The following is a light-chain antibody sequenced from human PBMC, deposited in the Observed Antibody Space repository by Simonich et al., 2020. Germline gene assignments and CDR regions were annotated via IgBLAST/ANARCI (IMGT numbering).Light chain of an antibody. V-gene: IGLV3-10*01. J-gene: IGLJ2*01. CDR3: YSTDSSGNHRV. CDR1: ALPKKY. Sequence: SYELTQPPSVSVSPGQTARITCTGDALPKKYGYWYPQKSGQAPVLVIYEDSKRPSGIPGRFSGSSSGTMATLTISGAQVEDEADYYCYSTDSSGNHRVFGGGTKLTVL. CDR2: EDS.